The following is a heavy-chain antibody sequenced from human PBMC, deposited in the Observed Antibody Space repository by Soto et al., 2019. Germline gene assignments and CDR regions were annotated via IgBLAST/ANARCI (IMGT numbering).Heavy chain of an antibody. CDR1: GGSISTYY. D-gene: IGHD1-1*01. Sequence: SETLSLPCTFSGGSISTYYWIWIRQPPGKGLEWIGYIYYSGSTNYNPSLKSRVSISVDTSKNQFSLKLSSVTAADTAVYYCARDLEGASVSTLDHWGQGILVTVSS. J-gene: IGHJ4*02. CDR2: IYYSGST. CDR3: ARDLEGASVSTLDH. V-gene: IGHV4-59*01.